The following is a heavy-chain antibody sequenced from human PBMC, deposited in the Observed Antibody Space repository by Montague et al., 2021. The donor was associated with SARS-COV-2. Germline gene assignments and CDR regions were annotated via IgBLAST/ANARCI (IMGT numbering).Heavy chain of an antibody. Sequence: SETLSLTCSISGVSITSYYWSWVRQPAGKGLEWIGLIYASGSTNYSPSLKSRVRLSIDNPKNQFSLTLESLTAADTAVYYCVRAGGNWYYFDYWGQGALVTVSS. J-gene: IGHJ4*02. CDR3: VRAGGNWYYFDY. D-gene: IGHD3-16*01. CDR2: IYASGST. CDR1: GVSITSYY. V-gene: IGHV4-4*07.